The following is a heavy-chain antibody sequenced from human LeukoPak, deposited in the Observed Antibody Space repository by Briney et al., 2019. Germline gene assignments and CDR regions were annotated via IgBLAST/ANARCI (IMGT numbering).Heavy chain of an antibody. CDR3: ARDGFDFWSGYPTTVDY. V-gene: IGHV3-48*01. CDR2: IIISSNTI. CDR1: GFTFSSYA. Sequence: TGGSLRLSCAASGFTFSSYAMSWVRQAPGKGLEWVPYIIISSNTIYYADSVKGRFTISRDNANNSLYLQMNSLRAEDTAVYYCARDGFDFWSGYPTTVDYWGQGRLVTVSS. D-gene: IGHD3-3*01. J-gene: IGHJ4*02.